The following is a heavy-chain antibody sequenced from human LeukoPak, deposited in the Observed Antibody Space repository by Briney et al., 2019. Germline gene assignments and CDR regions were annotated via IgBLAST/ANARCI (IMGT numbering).Heavy chain of an antibody. CDR2: ISSSSSYI. Sequence: GGSLRLSCAASGFTFSSYTLNWVRQAPGKGLKWVSSISSSSSYIYYADSVRGRFTISRDNAKNSPYLQMNSLRAEDTAVYYCALQSPDDFDIWGQGTMVTVSS. J-gene: IGHJ3*02. V-gene: IGHV3-21*01. CDR3: ALQSPDDFDI. CDR1: GFTFSSYT. D-gene: IGHD6-19*01.